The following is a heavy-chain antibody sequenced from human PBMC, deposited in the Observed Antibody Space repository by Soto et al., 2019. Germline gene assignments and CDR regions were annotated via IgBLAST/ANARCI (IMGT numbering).Heavy chain of an antibody. CDR3: ARGKGMEENYYYYGLDI. Sequence: ASVKVSCKASGYSFSTYAMHWVRQAPGQSLEWMGWINGGTGQTKFSQRFQDRITITRDTSASTAYMELSSLRSEDTAVYYCARGKGMEENYYYYGLDIWGQGTTVTVSS. CDR1: GYSFSTYA. CDR2: INGGTGQT. D-gene: IGHD1-1*01. V-gene: IGHV1-3*01. J-gene: IGHJ6*02.